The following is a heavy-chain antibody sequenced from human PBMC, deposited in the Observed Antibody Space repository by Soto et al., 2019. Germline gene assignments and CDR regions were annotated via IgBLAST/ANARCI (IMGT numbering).Heavy chain of an antibody. J-gene: IGHJ4*02. D-gene: IGHD1-26*01. Sequence: GPSVKVSCKASGFTFTSSAFQWVRQARGQRLEWIGWIAVGSGYTNYAQRFQDRVTLTRDMSTATTYMELSRLTSEDTAIYYCAADEKAWQQIVPSDYWGQGTLVTVSS. CDR1: GFTFTSSA. CDR2: IAVGSGYT. V-gene: IGHV1-58*01. CDR3: AADEKAWQQIVPSDY.